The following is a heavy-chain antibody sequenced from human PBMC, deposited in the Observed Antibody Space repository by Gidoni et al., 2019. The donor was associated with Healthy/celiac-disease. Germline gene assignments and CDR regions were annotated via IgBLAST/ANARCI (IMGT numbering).Heavy chain of an antibody. CDR1: GGSISSSSYY. Sequence: QLQLQESGPGLVKPSETLSLTCTVSGGSISSSSYYWGWIRQPPGKGLEWIGSIYYSGSTYYNPSLKSRVTISVDTSKNQFSLKLSSVTAADTAVYYCARHGGSGWYGDYYHGMDVWGQGTTVTVSS. CDR2: IYYSGST. D-gene: IGHD6-19*01. J-gene: IGHJ6*02. V-gene: IGHV4-39*01. CDR3: ARHGGSGWYGDYYHGMDV.